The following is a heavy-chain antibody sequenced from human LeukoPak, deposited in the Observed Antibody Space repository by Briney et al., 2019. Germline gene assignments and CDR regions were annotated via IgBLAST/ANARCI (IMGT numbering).Heavy chain of an antibody. Sequence: ASVTVSCKASGYTFTSYGISWVRQAPGQGLEWMGWISAYNGNTNYAQKLQGRVTMTTDTSTSTAYMELRSLRSDDTAVYYCARDTISYYYDSSGYGDYFDYWGQGTLVTVSS. CDR2: ISAYNGNT. CDR3: ARDTISYYYDSSGYGDYFDY. J-gene: IGHJ4*02. V-gene: IGHV1-18*01. D-gene: IGHD3-22*01. CDR1: GYTFTSYG.